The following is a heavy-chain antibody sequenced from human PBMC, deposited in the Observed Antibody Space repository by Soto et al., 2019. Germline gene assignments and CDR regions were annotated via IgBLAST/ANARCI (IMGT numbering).Heavy chain of an antibody. V-gene: IGHV4-59*12. D-gene: IGHD5-12*01. CDR3: ARTNSGAGYYGMDV. CDR1: GGSINSYY. Sequence: SETLSLTCTVSGGSINSYYWNWIRQPPGKGLEWIGYVYYKGQTANNPSLKSRVTISVDTSKNQFSLKLSSVTAADTAVYYCARTNSGAGYYGMDVWGQGTTVTVSS. CDR2: VYYKGQT. J-gene: IGHJ6*02.